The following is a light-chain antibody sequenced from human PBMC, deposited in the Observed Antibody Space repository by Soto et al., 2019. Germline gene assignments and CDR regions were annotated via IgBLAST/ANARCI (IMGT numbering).Light chain of an antibody. Sequence: QSVLTQPPSVSAAPGQKVTISCSGISSNIGGNSVSWYQQLPGTAPKLLIYDDNKRPSGIPDRFSGSKSGTSATLGITGFQTGVEADYYCGSWDSSLSAYVFGTGTKVTVL. CDR1: SSNIGGNS. J-gene: IGLJ1*01. CDR3: GSWDSSLSAYV. CDR2: DDN. V-gene: IGLV1-51*01.